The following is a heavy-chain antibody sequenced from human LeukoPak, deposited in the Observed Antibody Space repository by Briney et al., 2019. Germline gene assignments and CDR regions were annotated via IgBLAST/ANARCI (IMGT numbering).Heavy chain of an antibody. V-gene: IGHV3-23*01. CDR2: ISGSGGST. D-gene: IGHD3-22*01. J-gene: IGHJ3*02. Sequence: PGGSLRLSCAASGFTFSSYAMSWVRQAPGRGLEWVSAISGSGGSTYYADSVKGRFTISRDNSKNTLYLQMNSLRAEDTAVYYCAKAITMIVVVSAFDIWGQGTMVTVSS. CDR3: AKAITMIVVVSAFDI. CDR1: GFTFSSYA.